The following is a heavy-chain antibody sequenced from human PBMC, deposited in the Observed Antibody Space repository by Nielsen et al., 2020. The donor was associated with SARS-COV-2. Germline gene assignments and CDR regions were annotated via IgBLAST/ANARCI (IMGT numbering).Heavy chain of an antibody. V-gene: IGHV4-61*07. D-gene: IGHD3-3*01. CDR2: IYYSGST. Sequence: WIRQPPGKGLEWIGYIYYSGSTNYNPSLKSRVTISVDTSKNQFSLKLSSVTAADTAVYYCARHRRNYDFWSGYPNWFDPWGQGTLVTVSS. CDR3: ARHRRNYDFWSGYPNWFDP. J-gene: IGHJ5*02.